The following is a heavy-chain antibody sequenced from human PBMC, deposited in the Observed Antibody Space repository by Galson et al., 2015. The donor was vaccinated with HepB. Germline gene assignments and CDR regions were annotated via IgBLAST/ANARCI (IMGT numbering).Heavy chain of an antibody. CDR1: GFTFNYHA. Sequence: SLRLSCAASGFTFNYHAMNWVRQAPGKGLEWVASISGSGGSTYYADSVKGGFTVSRDNSLDTVDLQMDSLRVDDTAVYYCAKDYLPYYDRWGSYSDLYYFDYWGQGTLVTVSS. V-gene: IGHV3-23*01. D-gene: IGHD3-22*01. J-gene: IGHJ4*02. CDR3: AKDYLPYYDRWGSYSDLYYFDY. CDR2: ISGSGGST.